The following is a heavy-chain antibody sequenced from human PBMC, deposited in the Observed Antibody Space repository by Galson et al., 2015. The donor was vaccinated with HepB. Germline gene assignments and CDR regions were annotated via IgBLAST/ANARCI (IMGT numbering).Heavy chain of an antibody. Sequence: SLRLSCAASGFPFSSYAMSWVRQAPGKGLEWVSAISGNGGTTYYADSVKDRFTISRDNSRNTLYLQMNSLRAEDTAVYYCAKDPGLRFLEWFPYWGQGTLVTVSS. V-gene: IGHV3-23*01. CDR1: GFPFSSYA. CDR2: ISGNGGTT. D-gene: IGHD3-3*01. J-gene: IGHJ4*02. CDR3: AKDPGLRFLEWFPY.